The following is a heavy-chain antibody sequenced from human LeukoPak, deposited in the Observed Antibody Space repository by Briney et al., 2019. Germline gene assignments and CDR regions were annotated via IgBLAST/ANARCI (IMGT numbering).Heavy chain of an antibody. Sequence: PSETLSLTCTGSGGSISSYYWSWIRQPPWKGLEWIGYIYYSGSTNYNPSLKSRVTISVDTSKNQFSLKLSSVTAADTAVYYCARGPHADSSGWYSPPDYWGQGTLVTVSS. D-gene: IGHD6-19*01. CDR2: IYYSGST. V-gene: IGHV4-59*01. CDR1: GGSISSYY. CDR3: ARGPHADSSGWYSPPDY. J-gene: IGHJ4*02.